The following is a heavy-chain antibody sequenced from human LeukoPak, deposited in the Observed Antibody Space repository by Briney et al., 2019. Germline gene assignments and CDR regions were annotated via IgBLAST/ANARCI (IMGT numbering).Heavy chain of an antibody. D-gene: IGHD2-15*01. Sequence: ASVKVSCKASGYTFTGYYMHWVRQAPGQGLEWMGWINTNTGNPTYAQGFTGRFVFSLDTSVSTAYLQISSLKAEDTAVYYCARPYCSGGSCYRPPYGMDVWGQGTTVTVSS. V-gene: IGHV7-4-1*02. J-gene: IGHJ6*02. CDR3: ARPYCSGGSCYRPPYGMDV. CDR2: INTNTGNP. CDR1: GYTFTGYY.